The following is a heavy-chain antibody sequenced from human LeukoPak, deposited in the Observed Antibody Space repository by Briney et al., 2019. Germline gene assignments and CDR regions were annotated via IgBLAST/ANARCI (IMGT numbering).Heavy chain of an antibody. CDR1: GFTVNSKY. CDR3: ARVDGSPDY. CDR2: VYSGGQT. J-gene: IGHJ4*02. V-gene: IGHV3-53*01. Sequence: GGSLRLSCAASGFTVNSKYMSWIRQAPGTGLEWVSVVYSGGQTYYADSVKGRFTISRDISKNTLYLQMNSLRADDTAVYYCARVDGSPDYWGQGTLVTVSS. D-gene: IGHD2-15*01.